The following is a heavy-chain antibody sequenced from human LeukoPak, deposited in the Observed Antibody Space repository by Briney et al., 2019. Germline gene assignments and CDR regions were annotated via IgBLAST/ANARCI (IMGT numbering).Heavy chain of an antibody. Sequence: GGSLRLSCAASELNFENHWMHWVRQVPGKGLEWVSRTDAGGSSTSYADSVRGRFSISRDTSKNTLYLQVNSLRGEDTAVYYCARAGGGHFFYGMDVWGQGTTVTVSS. J-gene: IGHJ6*02. V-gene: IGHV3-74*01. CDR3: ARAGGGHFFYGMDV. CDR2: TDAGGSST. D-gene: IGHD3-16*01. CDR1: ELNFENHW.